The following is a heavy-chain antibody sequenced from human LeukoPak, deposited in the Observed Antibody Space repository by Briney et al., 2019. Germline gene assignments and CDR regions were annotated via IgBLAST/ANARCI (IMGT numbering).Heavy chain of an antibody. CDR2: ISTYTGYS. Sequence: ASVKVSCKASGYTFTSSGISWVRQAPGQGLEWMGWISTYTGYSKYAQNLQGGVTMTADTSTSTAYMELSSLRSDDTAVYYCAKNSSGGYSDYWGQGTLVTVSS. CDR3: AKNSSGGYSDY. D-gene: IGHD6-19*01. J-gene: IGHJ4*02. V-gene: IGHV1-18*01. CDR1: GYTFTSSG.